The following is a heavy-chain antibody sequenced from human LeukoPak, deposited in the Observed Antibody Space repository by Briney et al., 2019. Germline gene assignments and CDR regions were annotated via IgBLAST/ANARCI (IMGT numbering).Heavy chain of an antibody. CDR3: ASRINECSSRRNCFDY. J-gene: IGHJ4*02. CDR1: GFTFTSYG. V-gene: IGHV3-7*01. CDR2: IKQDGSEK. Sequence: GGSLRLSCAASGFTFTSYGMSWVRQAPGKGLEWVANIKQDGSEKYYADSVKGRFTISRDNAKNSLYLQMNSLRAEDTAVYYCASRINECSSRRNCFDYWGQGTLVTVSS. D-gene: IGHD2-2*01.